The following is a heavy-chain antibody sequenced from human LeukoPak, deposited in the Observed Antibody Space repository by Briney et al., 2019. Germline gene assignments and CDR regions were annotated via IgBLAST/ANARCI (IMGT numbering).Heavy chain of an antibody. D-gene: IGHD3-3*01. CDR3: ARDCRSYQRPVTIFGVGDAFDI. V-gene: IGHV3-21*01. CDR2: ISSGSGHI. CDR1: GFAFSTYS. Sequence: KPGGSLRLSCAASGFAFSTYSMNWVRQAPGKGLEWVSSISSGSGHIYYADSVQGRFTISRDNAKNSLYLQMNSLRAEDTAVYYCARDCRSYQRPVTIFGVGDAFDIWGQGTMVTVSS. J-gene: IGHJ3*02.